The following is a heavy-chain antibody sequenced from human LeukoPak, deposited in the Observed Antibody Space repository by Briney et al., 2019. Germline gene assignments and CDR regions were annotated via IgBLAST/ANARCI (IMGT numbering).Heavy chain of an antibody. CDR2: ISSSISTI. Sequence: GGSLRLSCAASGFTFSSYSMSSGCQAPGKGLEWVSYISSSISTIYYADSVKGRFTSSRDTAKNSLYLQMNSLRAKDTAVYYCARVFKEIVVVHTGTAYYYGMDVWGQGTTVTVSS. CDR3: ARVFKEIVVVHTGTAYYYGMDV. J-gene: IGHJ6*02. CDR1: GFTFSSYS. D-gene: IGHD2-15*01. V-gene: IGHV3-48*01.